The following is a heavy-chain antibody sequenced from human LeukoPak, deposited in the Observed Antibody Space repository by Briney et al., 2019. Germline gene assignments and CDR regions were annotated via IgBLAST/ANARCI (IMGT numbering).Heavy chain of an antibody. CDR3: ARPGAD. CDR2: ITSSGGNT. CDR1: GFTFSSYA. J-gene: IGHJ4*02. Sequence: GGSLRLSCAASGFTFSSYAMSWVRQAPGKGLEWVSAITSSGGNTYYAVSVKGRFTISRDNSKNTLYLQMNSLRADGTAVYYCARPGADWGQGTLVTVSS. D-gene: IGHD1-14*01. V-gene: IGHV3-23*01.